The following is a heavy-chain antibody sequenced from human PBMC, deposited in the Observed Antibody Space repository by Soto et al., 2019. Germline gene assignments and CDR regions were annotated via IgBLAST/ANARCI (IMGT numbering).Heavy chain of an antibody. J-gene: IGHJ4*02. CDR3: AKDMKWGGMTTIHYFDS. CDR1: GFTFSSYS. CDR2: ISSSSSYI. Sequence: NPGGSLRLSCAASGFTFSSYSMNWVRQAPGKGLEWVSSISSSSSYIYYADSVKGRFTISRDNAKSSLFLQMNSLRPDDTALYYCAKDMKWGGMTTIHYFDSWGQGTLVPVSS. V-gene: IGHV3-21*04. D-gene: IGHD4-17*01.